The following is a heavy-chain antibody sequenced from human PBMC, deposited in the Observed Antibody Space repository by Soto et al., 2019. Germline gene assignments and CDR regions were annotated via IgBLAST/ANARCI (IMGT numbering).Heavy chain of an antibody. CDR3: ARGILGYCSSTSCYYYGWFDP. D-gene: IGHD2-2*01. CDR1: GGSFSGYY. V-gene: IGHV4-34*01. CDR2: INHSGST. J-gene: IGHJ5*02. Sequence: KTSETLSLTCAVYGGSFSGYYWSWIRQPPGKGLEWIGEINHSGSTNYNPSLKSRVTISVDTSKNQFSLKLSSVTAADTAVYYCARGILGYCSSTSCYYYGWFDPWGQGTLVTVSS.